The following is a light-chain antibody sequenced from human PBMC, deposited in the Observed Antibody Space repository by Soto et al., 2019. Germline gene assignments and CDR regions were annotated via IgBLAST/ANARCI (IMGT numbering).Light chain of an antibody. V-gene: IGKV1-39*01. Sequence: DIQMTQSPSSLSASVEDRVIITCRASQSISNHLNWYQQKPEKAPKLLIFAASSLQSGVPSRFSGSRSGPDFTLTISSLQPEDFGTYYCQQSYSSPPTFGQGTKVEIK. CDR2: AAS. J-gene: IGKJ1*01. CDR3: QQSYSSPPT. CDR1: QSISNH.